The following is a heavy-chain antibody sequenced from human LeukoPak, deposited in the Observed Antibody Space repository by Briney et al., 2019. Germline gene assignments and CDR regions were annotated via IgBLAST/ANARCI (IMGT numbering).Heavy chain of an antibody. Sequence: SVKVSCKASGGTFSSSAISWVRQAPGQGLEWMEGIIPVFGTANYAQKFQGRVTITTDDSTSTAYMELSSLRSEDTAVYYCAREGVVSSGWDYWGQGTLVTVSS. CDR3: AREGVVSSGWDY. D-gene: IGHD6-25*01. CDR1: GGTFSSSA. CDR2: IIPVFGTA. V-gene: IGHV1-69*05. J-gene: IGHJ4*02.